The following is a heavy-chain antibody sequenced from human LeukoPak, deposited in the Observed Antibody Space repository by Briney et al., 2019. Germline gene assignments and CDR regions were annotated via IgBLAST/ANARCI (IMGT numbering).Heavy chain of an antibody. D-gene: IGHD3-22*01. V-gene: IGHV1-69*13. J-gene: IGHJ4*02. CDR1: GGTFSSYA. CDR3: AREQYYSDSSGYTTLFDY. CDR2: IIPIFGTA. Sequence: EASVKVSCKASGGTFSSYAISWVRQAPGQGLEWMGGIIPIFGTANYAQKFQGRVTITADESTSTAYMELSSLRSEDTAVYYCAREQYYSDSSGYTTLFDYWGQGTLVTVSS.